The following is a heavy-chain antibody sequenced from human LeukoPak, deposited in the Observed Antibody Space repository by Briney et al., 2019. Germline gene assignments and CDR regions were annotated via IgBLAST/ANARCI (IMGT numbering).Heavy chain of an antibody. CDR2: IYSGGST. Sequence: GGSLRLSCAASGLTFSSYAMSWVRQAPGKGLEWVSVIYSGGSTYYADSVKGRFTISRDNSKNTLYLQMNSLRAEDTAVYYCARDLEPYSSSWLELWGQGTLVTVSS. CDR1: GLTFSSYA. V-gene: IGHV3-66*01. CDR3: ARDLEPYSSSWLEL. D-gene: IGHD6-13*01. J-gene: IGHJ5*02.